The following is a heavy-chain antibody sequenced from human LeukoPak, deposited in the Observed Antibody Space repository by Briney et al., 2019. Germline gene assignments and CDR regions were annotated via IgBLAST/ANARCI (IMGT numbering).Heavy chain of an antibody. J-gene: IGHJ4*02. CDR3: ARDSSYCSGGSCYPGY. V-gene: IGHV3-7*01. D-gene: IGHD2-15*01. CDR2: IKQEGNEK. Sequence: GGSLRLSCAASGFTFSSYWMSWVRQAPGKGLEWVANIKQEGNEKYYVDSVKGRFTISRDNAKNSLYLQMNSLRAEDTAVYYCARDSSYCSGGSCYPGYWGQGTLVTVSS. CDR1: GFTFSSYW.